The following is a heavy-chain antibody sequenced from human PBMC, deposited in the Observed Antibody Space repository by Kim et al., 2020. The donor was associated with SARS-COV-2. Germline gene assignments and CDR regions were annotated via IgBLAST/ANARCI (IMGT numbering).Heavy chain of an antibody. V-gene: IGHV4-34*01. D-gene: IGHD3-10*01. J-gene: IGHJ6*02. CDR3: ARRWITMVRGSIRSNYYYYYGMDV. Sequence: SETLSLTCAVYGGSFSGYYWSWIRQPPGKGLEWIGEINHSGSTNYNPSLKSRVTISVDTSKNQFSLKLSSVTAADTAVYYCARRWITMVRGSIRSNYYYYYGMDVWGQGTTVTVSS. CDR2: INHSGST. CDR1: GGSFSGYY.